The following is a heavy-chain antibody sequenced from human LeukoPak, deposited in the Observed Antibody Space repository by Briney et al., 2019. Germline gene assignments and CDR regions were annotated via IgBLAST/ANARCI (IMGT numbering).Heavy chain of an antibody. CDR1: GFTFSSYG. CDR2: IWYDGSNK. CDR3: ARARGEDTAMVRSYHYYYRDV. J-gene: IGHJ6*03. Sequence: GGSLRLSCAASGFTFSSYGMHWVRQAPGKGLEWVAVIWYDGSNKYYADSVKGRFTISRDNSKNTLYLQMNSLRAEDTAVYYCARARGEDTAMVRSYHYYYRDVWGKGTTVTVSS. V-gene: IGHV3-33*01. D-gene: IGHD5-18*01.